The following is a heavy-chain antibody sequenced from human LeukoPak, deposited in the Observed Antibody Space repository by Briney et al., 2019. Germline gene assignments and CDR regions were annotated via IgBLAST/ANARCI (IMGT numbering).Heavy chain of an antibody. CDR3: ARERYYDSSGYYEA. V-gene: IGHV1-69*13. CDR2: IIPIFGTA. CDR1: GGTFSSYA. Sequence: GASVKVSCKASGGTFSSYAISWVRQAPGQGLEWMGGIIPIFGTANYAQKFQGRVTITADESTSTAYMELSSLRSEDAAVYYCARERYYDSSGYYEAWGQGTLVTVSS. J-gene: IGHJ5*02. D-gene: IGHD3-22*01.